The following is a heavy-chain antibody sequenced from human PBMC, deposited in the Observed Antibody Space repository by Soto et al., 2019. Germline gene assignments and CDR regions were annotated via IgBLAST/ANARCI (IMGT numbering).Heavy chain of an antibody. J-gene: IGHJ4*02. Sequence: ASVKVSCKASGYTFTSYGISWVRQAPGQGLEWMGWISAYNGNTNYAQKLQGRVTMTTDTSTSTAYMELRSLRSDDTAVYYCARGPTRPYSYSSSWYFDYWGQGTLVTVSS. D-gene: IGHD6-13*01. CDR2: ISAYNGNT. CDR1: GYTFTSYG. CDR3: ARGPTRPYSYSSSWYFDY. V-gene: IGHV1-18*01.